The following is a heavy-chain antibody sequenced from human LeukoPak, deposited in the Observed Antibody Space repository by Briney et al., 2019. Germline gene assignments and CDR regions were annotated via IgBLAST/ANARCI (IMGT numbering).Heavy chain of an antibody. CDR1: GFTFSSYG. CDR2: ISGSGGST. CDR3: AKDRPYYYDSSGYPL. D-gene: IGHD3-22*01. Sequence: PGGSLRLSCAASGFTFSSYGMSWVRQAPGKGLEWVSAISGSGGSTYYADSVKGRFTISRDNSKNTLYLQMNSLRAEDTAVYYCAKDRPYYYDSSGYPLWGQGTLVTVSS. J-gene: IGHJ4*02. V-gene: IGHV3-23*01.